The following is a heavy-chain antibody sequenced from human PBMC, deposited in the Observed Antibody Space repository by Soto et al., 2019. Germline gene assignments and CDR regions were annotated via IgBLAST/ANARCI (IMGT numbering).Heavy chain of an antibody. CDR1: GGSISSYY. Sequence: ETLSLTCAVSGGSISSYYWTWIRQPSGKGLEWIGRIYTSGSTNYNPSLKSRVTMSVDTSKNQFSLKLSSVTAADTAVYYCARDLKFGQADYWGQGSQVTVSS. D-gene: IGHD3-10*01. CDR2: IYTSGST. V-gene: IGHV4-4*07. CDR3: ARDLKFGQADY. J-gene: IGHJ4*02.